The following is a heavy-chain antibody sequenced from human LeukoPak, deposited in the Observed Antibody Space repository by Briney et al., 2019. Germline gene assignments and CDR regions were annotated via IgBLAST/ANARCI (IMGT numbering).Heavy chain of an antibody. D-gene: IGHD6-13*01. CDR2: IWYDGSNK. CDR1: GFTFSSYG. Sequence: QSGGSLRLSCAASGFTFSSYGMHWVRQAPGKGLEWVAVIWYDGSNKYYADSVKGRFTISRDNSMNTLYLQMNSLRAEDTAVYYCAIRYGSTWNYFDYWGQGTLVTVSS. CDR3: AIRYGSTWNYFDY. V-gene: IGHV3-33*01. J-gene: IGHJ4*02.